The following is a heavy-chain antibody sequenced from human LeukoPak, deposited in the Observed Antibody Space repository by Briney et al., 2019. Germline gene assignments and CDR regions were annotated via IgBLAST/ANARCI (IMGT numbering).Heavy chain of an antibody. CDR3: ARDGGYSDSSGYYRDQ. Sequence: PGGSLRLSCAASGFTFSSYSMNWVRQAPGKGLEWVSSISSSSSYIYYADSVKGRFTISRDNAKNSLYLQMNSLRAEDTAVYYCARDGGYSDSSGYYRDQWGQGTLVTVSS. CDR1: GFTFSSYS. V-gene: IGHV3-21*01. CDR2: ISSSSSYI. D-gene: IGHD3-22*01. J-gene: IGHJ4*02.